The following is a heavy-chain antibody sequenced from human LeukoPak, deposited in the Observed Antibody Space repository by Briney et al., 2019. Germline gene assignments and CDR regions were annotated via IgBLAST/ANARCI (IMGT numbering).Heavy chain of an antibody. J-gene: IGHJ5*02. Sequence: ASVKVSCKASGYTFTGYYMHWVRQAPGQGLEWMGWINPNSGGTNYAHKFQGRVTMTRDMSTSTVYMELSSLRSEDTAVYYCARENYYDSSGANWCDPWGQGTLVTVSS. D-gene: IGHD3-22*01. V-gene: IGHV1-2*02. CDR3: ARENYYDSSGANWCDP. CDR2: INPNSGGT. CDR1: GYTFTGYY.